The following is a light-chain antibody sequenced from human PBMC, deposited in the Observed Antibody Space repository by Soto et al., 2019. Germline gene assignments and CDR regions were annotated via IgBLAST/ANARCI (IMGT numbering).Light chain of an antibody. CDR1: SSNIGSNT. CDR2: SNN. V-gene: IGLV1-44*01. CDR3: AAWDDSLSGVV. Sequence: QSVLTQPPSASGTPGQRVTISCSGSSSNIGSNTVNWYQQLPGTAPKLLIYSNNQRPSGVPARFSGSKSGSSASLAISGLQSEDEAEYYCAAWDDSLSGVVFGGGTKLTVL. J-gene: IGLJ2*01.